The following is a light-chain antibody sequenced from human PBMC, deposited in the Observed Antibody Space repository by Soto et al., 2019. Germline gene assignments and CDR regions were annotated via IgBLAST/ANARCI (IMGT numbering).Light chain of an antibody. Sequence: DIQMTQSPSTLSASVGYRVTITCRASQSISSWLAWYQQKPGKAPKLLIYKASSLESGVPSRFSGSGSGTEFTLTISSLQPDDFATYYCQQYNSYSQTFGQGTKVDIK. CDR3: QQYNSYSQT. J-gene: IGKJ1*01. CDR1: QSISSW. V-gene: IGKV1-5*03. CDR2: KAS.